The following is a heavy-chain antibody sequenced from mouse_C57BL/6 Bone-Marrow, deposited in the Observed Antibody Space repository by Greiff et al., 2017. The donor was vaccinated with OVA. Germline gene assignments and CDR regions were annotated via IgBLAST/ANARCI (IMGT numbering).Heavy chain of an antibody. CDR1: GYTFTSYW. CDR3: ARKELEAFAD. CDR2: IDPSDSYT. Sequence: QVQLQQPGAELVMPGASVKLSCKASGYTFTSYWMHWVKQRPGQGLEWIGEIDPSDSYTNYNQKFKGKSTLTVDKSSSTAYMQLSSLTSEDSAVYYCARKELEAFADWGQGTTLSVSS. J-gene: IGHJ2*01. D-gene: IGHD4-1*01. V-gene: IGHV1-69*01.